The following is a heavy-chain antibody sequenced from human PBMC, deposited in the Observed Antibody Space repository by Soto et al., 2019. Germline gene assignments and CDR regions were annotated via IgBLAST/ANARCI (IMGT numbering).Heavy chain of an antibody. D-gene: IGHD3-10*01. CDR2: ISYDGSNK. V-gene: IGHV3-30*18. J-gene: IGHJ4*02. Sequence: LRLSCAASGFTFSSYGMHWFLQAPGNGLEWVAVISYDGSNKYYADSVKGRFTISRDNSKNTLYLQMISLRAEDTAVYYCAKDLDYYGPFDYWGQGTLVTASS. CDR3: AKDLDYYGPFDY. CDR1: GFTFSSYG.